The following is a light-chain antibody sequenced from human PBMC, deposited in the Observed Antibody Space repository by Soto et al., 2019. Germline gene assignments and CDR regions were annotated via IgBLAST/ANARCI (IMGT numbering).Light chain of an antibody. CDR3: GTWDRSLWV. Sequence: QSVLAQPPSVSAAPGQRVTISCSGISSNVVNNYVSWYQQLPGAAPKLLIYETNKRPSGIPDRFSGSKSGTSATLVITGLQTGDEADYYCGTWDRSLWVFGGGTKLTVL. CDR1: SSNVVNNY. CDR2: ETN. J-gene: IGLJ3*02. V-gene: IGLV1-51*02.